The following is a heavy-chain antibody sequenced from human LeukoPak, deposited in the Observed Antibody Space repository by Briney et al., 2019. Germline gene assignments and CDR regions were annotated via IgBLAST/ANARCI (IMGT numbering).Heavy chain of an antibody. CDR1: GYTFTSYG. V-gene: IGHV1-18*01. D-gene: IGHD2-2*01. J-gene: IGHJ6*03. CDR3: ARVVVVPAASPSTGYYYYYMDV. Sequence: ASVKVSCKASGYTFTSYGISWVRQAPGKGLEWMGWISAYNGNTNYAQKLQGRVTMTTDTSTSTAYMELRSLRSDDTAVYYCARVVVVPAASPSTGYYYYYMDVWGKGTTVTVSS. CDR2: ISAYNGNT.